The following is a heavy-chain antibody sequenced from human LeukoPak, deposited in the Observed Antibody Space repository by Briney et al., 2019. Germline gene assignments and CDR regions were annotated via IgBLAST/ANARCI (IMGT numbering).Heavy chain of an antibody. CDR3: ARVVGYFDWLPHD. Sequence: PGGSLRPSCAASGFTVSSNYMSWVRQPPGKGLEWVSVIYSGGSTYYADSVKGRFTISRDNSKNTLYLQMNSLRAEDTGVYYCARVVGYFDWLPHDWGQGTLVTVSS. V-gene: IGHV3-53*01. J-gene: IGHJ4*02. CDR2: IYSGGST. D-gene: IGHD3-9*01. CDR1: GFTVSSNY.